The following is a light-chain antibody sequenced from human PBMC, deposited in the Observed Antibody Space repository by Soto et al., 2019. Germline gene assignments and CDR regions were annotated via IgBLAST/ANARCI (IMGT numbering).Light chain of an antibody. CDR3: QQYYSLPRT. CDR1: QSVLYSSTDKNY. J-gene: IGKJ1*01. V-gene: IGKV4-1*01. CDR2: WAS. Sequence: DIVLTQSPDSLAVSLGERATINCKSSQSVLYSSTDKNYLAWYQQKPGQPPKLLIYWASARESGAPDRFSGSGSGTDFTLTISSLQAEDVAISYCQQYYSLPRTFGQGNKVAVK.